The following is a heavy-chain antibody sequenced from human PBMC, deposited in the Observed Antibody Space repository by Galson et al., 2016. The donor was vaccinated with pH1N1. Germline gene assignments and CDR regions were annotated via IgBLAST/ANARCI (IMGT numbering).Heavy chain of an antibody. D-gene: IGHD4-17*01. V-gene: IGHV1-18*01. CDR3: AREGGVNGDYVFSY. J-gene: IGHJ4*02. CDR2: INVHNGHT. CDR1: GYTFTSFG. Sequence: SVKVSCKASGYTFTSFGITWVRQAPGQGLEWMGWINVHNGHTDYAQRLQGRAAMTTDTSTSTAYMELRSLRSDDTAVYFCAREGGVNGDYVFSYWGQGSLVIVSS.